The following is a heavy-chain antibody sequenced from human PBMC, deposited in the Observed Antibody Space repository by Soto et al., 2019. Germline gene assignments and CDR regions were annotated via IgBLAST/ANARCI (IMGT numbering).Heavy chain of an antibody. CDR3: AGGGGSCYAQCY. V-gene: IGHV1-69*02. D-gene: IGHD6-13*01. CDR1: GGTFSSYT. Sequence: QVQLVQSGAEVKKPGSSVKVSCKASGGTFSSYTISWVRQAPGQGLEWMGRIIPILGIANYAQKFQGRVTITADKSTSPVYMETSSLRAEETAVYYCAGGGGSCYAQCYWGQGTLGNVSS. CDR2: IIPILGIA. J-gene: IGHJ4*01.